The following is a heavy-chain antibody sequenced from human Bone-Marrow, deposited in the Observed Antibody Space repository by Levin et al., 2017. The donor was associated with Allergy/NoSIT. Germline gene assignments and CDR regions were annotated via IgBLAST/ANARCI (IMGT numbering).Heavy chain of an antibody. V-gene: IGHV4-59*01. D-gene: IGHD6-19*01. Sequence: SQTLSLTCTVSGGSISSYYWSWIRQPPGKGLEWIGYIYYSGSTNYNPSLKSRVTISVDTSKNQFSLKLSSVTAADTAVYYCASLQTVAGFDYWGQGTLVTVSS. CDR1: GGSISSYY. J-gene: IGHJ4*02. CDR2: IYYSGST. CDR3: ASLQTVAGFDY.